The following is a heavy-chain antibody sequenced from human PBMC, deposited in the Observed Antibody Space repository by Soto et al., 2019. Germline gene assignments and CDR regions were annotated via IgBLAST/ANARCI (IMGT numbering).Heavy chain of an antibody. D-gene: IGHD6-13*01. V-gene: IGHV3-11*06. CDR3: ARGPVSRQQFYYGFGV. Sequence: GGSLRLSCAASGFTFSESFMSWIRQAPGKGLEWIASISTTSTYTDYAASVKGRVTVSRDNSKNVLFLQVNSLRDQDKAVYYCARGPVSRQQFYYGFGVWGQRTTVTVTS. CDR1: GFTFSESF. J-gene: IGHJ6*01. CDR2: ISTTSTYT.